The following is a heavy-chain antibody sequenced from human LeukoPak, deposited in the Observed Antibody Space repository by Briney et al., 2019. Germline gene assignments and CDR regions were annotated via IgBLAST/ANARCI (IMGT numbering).Heavy chain of an antibody. CDR3: TTGFWRSGSYYGY. Sequence: GGSLRLSCAASGFTVSSNYMSWVRQAPGKGLEWVGRIKSKIDGGTTDYGAPVKGRFTISRDDSKNTLYLQMSSLKTEDTGMYYCTTGFWRSGSYYGYWGQGTLVTVSS. CDR1: GFTVSSNY. V-gene: IGHV3-15*01. CDR2: IKSKIDGGTT. D-gene: IGHD3-10*01. J-gene: IGHJ4*02.